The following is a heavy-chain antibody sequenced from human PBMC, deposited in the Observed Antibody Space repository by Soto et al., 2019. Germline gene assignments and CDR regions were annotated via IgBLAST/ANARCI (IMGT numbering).Heavy chain of an antibody. D-gene: IGHD3-9*01. Sequence: ASVKVSCKASGYTFTSYGISWVRQAPGQGLEWMGWISAYNGNTNCAQKLQGRVTMTTDTSTSTAYMELRSLRSDDTAVYYCARERVTTYYDILTGYSDFDYWGQGTLVTVSS. CDR1: GYTFTSYG. CDR3: ARERVTTYYDILTGYSDFDY. CDR2: ISAYNGNT. V-gene: IGHV1-18*01. J-gene: IGHJ4*02.